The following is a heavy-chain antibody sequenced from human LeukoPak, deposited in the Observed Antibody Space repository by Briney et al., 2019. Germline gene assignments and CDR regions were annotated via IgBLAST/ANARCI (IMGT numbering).Heavy chain of an antibody. D-gene: IGHD6-13*01. V-gene: IGHV4-59*08. Sequence: SETLSLTCTVSGGPINVYYWNWIRQPPGKGLEWIGYVPYDGSTNYNPSLKSRVIILLDTSKNQLSLKLSSVTAADTAVYYCARSEQLIRTFDYWGQGTLVTVSS. CDR3: ARSEQLIRTFDY. CDR1: GGPINVYY. CDR2: VPYDGST. J-gene: IGHJ4*02.